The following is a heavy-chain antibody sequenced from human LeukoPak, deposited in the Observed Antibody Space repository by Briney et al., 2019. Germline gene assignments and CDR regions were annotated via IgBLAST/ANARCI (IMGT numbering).Heavy chain of an antibody. Sequence: ASVKVSCKASGYTFTRYFMHWVRQAPGQGLEWMGWINPNSGGTNYAQKFQGRVTMTRDTSMSTAYMELSRLRSDDTAVYYCARDPPAAAAGSYFDYWGQGTLVTVSS. CDR2: INPNSGGT. CDR1: GYTFTRYF. CDR3: ARDPPAAAAGSYFDY. J-gene: IGHJ4*02. D-gene: IGHD6-13*01. V-gene: IGHV1-2*02.